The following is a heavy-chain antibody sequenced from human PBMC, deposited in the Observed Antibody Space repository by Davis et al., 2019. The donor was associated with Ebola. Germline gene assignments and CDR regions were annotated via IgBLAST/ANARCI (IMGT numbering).Heavy chain of an antibody. CDR2: MNPNSENT. J-gene: IGHJ6*02. V-gene: IGHV1-8*01. Sequence: AASVKVSCKASGYTFTTYDIHWVRQATGQGLEWMGWMNPNSENTGYAQKFQGRVTMTRSTSISTAYMELSSLRSEDTAVYYCERGGYFDWLTRWHYYGMDVWGQGTTVTVSS. CDR3: ERGGYFDWLTRWHYYGMDV. D-gene: IGHD3-9*01. CDR1: GYTFTTYD.